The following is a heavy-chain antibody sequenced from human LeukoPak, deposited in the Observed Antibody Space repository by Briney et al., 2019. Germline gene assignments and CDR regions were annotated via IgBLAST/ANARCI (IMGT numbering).Heavy chain of an antibody. CDR1: GFTFSSYE. CDR2: ISSSSSYI. D-gene: IGHD6-19*01. CDR3: AREGKGSSGWYSPTYYYYYMDV. V-gene: IGHV3-21*04. Sequence: DPGGSLRLSCAASGFTFSSYEMNWVRQAPGKGLEWVSSISSSSSYIYYADSVKGRFTISRDNAKNSLYLQMNSLRAEDTALYYCAREGKGSSGWYSPTYYYYYMDVWGKGTTVTVSS. J-gene: IGHJ6*03.